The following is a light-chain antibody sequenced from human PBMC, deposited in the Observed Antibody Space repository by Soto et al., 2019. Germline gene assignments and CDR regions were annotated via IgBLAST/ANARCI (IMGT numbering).Light chain of an antibody. J-gene: IGKJ2*01. CDR3: MQGTHWMYT. Sequence: VVMTQSPLSLPVNLGQPASISCRSSQSLVYRDGNTYLNWFQQRPGQSPRRLIYKVSNRDSGVPDRFSGSGSGTDFTLKISRVEAEDVGVYYCMQGTHWMYTFGQGTKLEIK. CDR2: KVS. V-gene: IGKV2-30*01. CDR1: QSLVYRDGNTY.